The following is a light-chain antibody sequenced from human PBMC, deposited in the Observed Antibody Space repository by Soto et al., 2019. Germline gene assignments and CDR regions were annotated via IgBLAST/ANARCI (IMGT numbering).Light chain of an antibody. V-gene: IGKV3D-15*01. CDR1: QNVYSN. Sequence: DIVMTQSPATLSVSPGERATLSCRASQNVYSNLAWYQQKPGQAPRLLIFDASTRATDIPARFSGSGSGTDFTLTISSLQSEDLAVYYCQQYSNWPPTWTFGQGTKVEIK. CDR3: QQYSNWPPTWT. CDR2: DAS. J-gene: IGKJ1*01.